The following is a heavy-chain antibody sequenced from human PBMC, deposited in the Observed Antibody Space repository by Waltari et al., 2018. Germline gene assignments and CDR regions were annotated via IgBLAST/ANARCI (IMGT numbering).Heavy chain of an antibody. D-gene: IGHD6-13*01. CDR3: ARRGASSSWYDY. Sequence: EVQLVESGGGLVQPGRSLRLSCTASGFTFSNYYMMWVRQAPGKGLEWVANIKQDGSEKYYVDSVKGRFTISRDNAKNSLYLQMNSLRAEDTAVYYCARRGASSSWYDYWGQGTLVTVSS. V-gene: IGHV3-7*01. CDR1: GFTFSNYY. J-gene: IGHJ4*02. CDR2: IKQDGSEK.